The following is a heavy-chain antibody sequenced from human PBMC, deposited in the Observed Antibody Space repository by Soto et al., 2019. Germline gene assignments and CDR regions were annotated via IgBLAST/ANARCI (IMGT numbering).Heavy chain of an antibody. CDR3: LVTTSVFGI. J-gene: IGHJ3*02. D-gene: IGHD4-17*01. Sequence: EVQLVESGGGLVQPGESLRLSCAASGFTLSGYWMNWVRQAPGKGLEWVANIKQDGSEKNYVDSVKGRFTISRDNAKNSRSLQMNSLRAEDTAVYYCLVTTSVFGIWGLGTMVIVSS. CDR1: GFTLSGYW. CDR2: IKQDGSEK. V-gene: IGHV3-7*01.